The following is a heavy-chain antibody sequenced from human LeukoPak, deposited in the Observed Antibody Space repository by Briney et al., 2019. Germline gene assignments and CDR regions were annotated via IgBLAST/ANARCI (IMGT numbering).Heavy chain of an antibody. J-gene: IGHJ4*02. CDR2: IKQDGSEK. Sequence: GGSLRLSCAASGFTFSSYWMSWVRQAPGKGLEWVANIKQDGSEKYYVDSVKGRFTISRDNAKNSLYLQMNSLRAEDTAVYYCARDGSGWTEGGDYWGRGTLVTVSS. D-gene: IGHD6-19*01. CDR1: GFTFSSYW. CDR3: ARDGSGWTEGGDY. V-gene: IGHV3-7*01.